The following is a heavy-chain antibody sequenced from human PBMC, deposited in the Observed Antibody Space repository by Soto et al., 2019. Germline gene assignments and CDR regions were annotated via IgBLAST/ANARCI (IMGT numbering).Heavy chain of an antibody. Sequence: QVQLVESGGGVVQPARSLRLSCAASGFTFSSYGMHWVRQAPGKGLEWVAVILYDGSNKYYAESVKGRFTISRDNSKNTLYLQMNSLRAEDTAVYYCAKDLLRPGRAYGMDVWGQGTTVTVSS. V-gene: IGHV3-30*18. CDR2: ILYDGSNK. CDR1: GFTFSSYG. J-gene: IGHJ6*02. CDR3: AKDLLRPGRAYGMDV.